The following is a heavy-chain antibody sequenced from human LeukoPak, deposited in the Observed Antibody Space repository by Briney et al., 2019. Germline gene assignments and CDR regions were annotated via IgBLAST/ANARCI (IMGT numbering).Heavy chain of an antibody. D-gene: IGHD3-10*01. CDR3: ARDQGVWFDP. Sequence: SETLSLTCTVSGGSISNYYWSWIRQPPGKGLEWIGYIYYSGSTYYNPSLRSRVTISVDTSKNQFSLRLSSVTAADTAVYYCARDQGVWFDPWGQGTLVTVSS. CDR1: GGSISNYY. J-gene: IGHJ5*02. CDR2: IYYSGST. V-gene: IGHV4-59*01.